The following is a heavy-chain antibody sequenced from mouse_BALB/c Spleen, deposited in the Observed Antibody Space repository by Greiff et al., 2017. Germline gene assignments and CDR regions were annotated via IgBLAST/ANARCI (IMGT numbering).Heavy chain of an antibody. V-gene: IGHV5-4*02. CDR3: ARGVRLRYFDV. D-gene: IGHD1-2*01. CDR1: GFTFSDYY. Sequence: DVMLVESGGGLVKPGGSLKLSCAASGFTFSDYYMYWVRQTPEKRLEWVATISDGGSYTYYPDSVKGRFTISRDNAKNNLYLQMSSLKSEDTAMYYCARGVRLRYFDVWGAGTTVTVSS. CDR2: ISDGGSYT. J-gene: IGHJ1*01.